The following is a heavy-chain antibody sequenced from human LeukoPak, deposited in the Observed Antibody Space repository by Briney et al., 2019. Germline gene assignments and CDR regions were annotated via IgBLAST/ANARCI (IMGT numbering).Heavy chain of an antibody. CDR3: ARGGRHCSSTSCYRTRAEGRRFDY. J-gene: IGHJ4*02. CDR2: INHSGST. CDR1: GGSFSGYY. V-gene: IGHV4-34*01. Sequence: SETLSLTCAVYGGSFSGYYWSWIRQPPGKGLEWIGEINHSGSTNYNPSLKSRVTISVDSSKNQFSLKLSSVTAADTAVYYCARGGRHCSSTSCYRTRAEGRRFDYWGQGTLVTVSS. D-gene: IGHD2-2*02.